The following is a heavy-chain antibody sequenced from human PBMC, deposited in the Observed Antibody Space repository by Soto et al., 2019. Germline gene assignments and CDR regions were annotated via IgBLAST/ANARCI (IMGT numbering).Heavy chain of an antibody. Sequence: QVHLVQSGAEVRKPGASGKVSGKASGYTFSSYAMHGVRQAPGQRLEWMGWINAGYGNTKSSQKFQDRVTISRDTSASTAYMELTSLRSEDTAVYYCARDTGDGTFDFWGQGTLVTVSS. J-gene: IGHJ4*02. D-gene: IGHD7-27*01. V-gene: IGHV1-3*01. CDR2: INAGYGNT. CDR3: ARDTGDGTFDF. CDR1: GYTFSSYA.